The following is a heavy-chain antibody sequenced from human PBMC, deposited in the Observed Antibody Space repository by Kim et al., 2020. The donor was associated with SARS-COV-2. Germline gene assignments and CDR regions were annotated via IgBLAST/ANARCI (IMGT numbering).Heavy chain of an antibody. Sequence: SLKSRVTISVDTSKNQFSLKLSSVTAADTAVYYCARAWGIAAAGTLFDYWGQGTLVTVSS. J-gene: IGHJ4*02. D-gene: IGHD6-13*01. V-gene: IGHV4-59*01. CDR3: ARAWGIAAAGTLFDY.